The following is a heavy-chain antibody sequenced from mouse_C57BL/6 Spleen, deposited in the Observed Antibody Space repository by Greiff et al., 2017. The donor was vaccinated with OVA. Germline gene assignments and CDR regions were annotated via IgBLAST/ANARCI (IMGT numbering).Heavy chain of an antibody. CDR3: ARGNWEEAMDY. CDR2: INYDGSST. Sequence: EVQRVESEGGLVQPGSSMKLSCTASGFTFSDYYMAWVRQVPEKGLEWVANINYDGSSTYYLDSLKSRFIISRDNAKNILYLQMSSLKSEDTATYYCARGNWEEAMDYWGQGTSVTVSS. D-gene: IGHD4-1*01. J-gene: IGHJ4*01. V-gene: IGHV5-16*01. CDR1: GFTFSDYY.